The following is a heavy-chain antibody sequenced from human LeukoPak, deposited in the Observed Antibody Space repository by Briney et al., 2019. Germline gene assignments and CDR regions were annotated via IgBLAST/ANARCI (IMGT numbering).Heavy chain of an antibody. J-gene: IGHJ4*02. CDR1: GYSISSGYY. V-gene: IGHV4-38-2*01. Sequence: SETLSLTCAVSGYSISSGYYWGWIRQPPGKGLEWIGSIYHSGSTYYNPSLKSRVTISVDTSKNQFSLKLSSVTAADTAVYYCARHDYGDCLDYWGQGILVTVSS. CDR3: ARHDYGDCLDY. D-gene: IGHD4-17*01. CDR2: IYHSGST.